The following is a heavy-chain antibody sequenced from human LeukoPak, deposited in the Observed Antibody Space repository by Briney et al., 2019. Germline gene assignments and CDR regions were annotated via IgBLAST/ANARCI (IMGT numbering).Heavy chain of an antibody. CDR1: GYTFTGYY. CDR2: IKPNSGGT. D-gene: IGHD3-9*01. J-gene: IGHJ4*02. V-gene: IGHV1-2*02. CDR3: ARELYDTLTGYYNGLDY. Sequence: GASVKVSCKASGYTFTGYYMHWVRQAPLQGLEWMGWIKPNSGGTNYAQKFQGGVTMTRDTSISTAYMELSRLRSDDTAVYYCARELYDTLTGYYNGLDYWGQGTLVTVSS.